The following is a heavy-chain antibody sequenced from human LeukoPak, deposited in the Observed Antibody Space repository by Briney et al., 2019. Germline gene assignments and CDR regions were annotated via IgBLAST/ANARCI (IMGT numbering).Heavy chain of an antibody. D-gene: IGHD6-19*01. J-gene: IGHJ4*02. CDR1: GGSFSGYY. V-gene: IGHV4-34*01. CDR3: ARDDRAVAGTPFDY. CDR2: INHSGST. Sequence: SETLSLACAVYGGSFSGYYWSWIRQPPGKGLEWIGEINHSGSTNYNPSLKSRVTISVDTSKNQFSLKLSSVTAADTAVYYRARDDRAVAGTPFDYWGQGTLVTVSS.